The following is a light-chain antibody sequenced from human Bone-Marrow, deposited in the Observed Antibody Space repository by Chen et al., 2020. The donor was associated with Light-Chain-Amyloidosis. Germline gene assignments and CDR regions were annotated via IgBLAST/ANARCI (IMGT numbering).Light chain of an antibody. J-gene: IGKJ4*01. CDR1: QTISSNY. V-gene: IGKV3-20*01. CDR3: EQYRTSPLT. CDR2: GSS. Sequence: EIVLTQSPGTLSLSPGEGDNHSCRASQTISSNYLTWYQQKFGQAPRLLVYGSSSRATGIPDRFTGRGSGPGCTLSINRLAPEDFAMYYCEQYRTSPLTFGGGTKVEIK.